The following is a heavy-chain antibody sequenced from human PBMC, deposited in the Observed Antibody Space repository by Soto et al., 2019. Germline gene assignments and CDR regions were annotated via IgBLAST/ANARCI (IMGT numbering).Heavy chain of an antibody. V-gene: IGHV4-31*03. Sequence: PSETLSLTCTVSGGSISNGGYYWNWVRQHPGKGLEWIGYIHYSGSTWYNPSLESRVTISVDTSKDQFSLKLRSVTAADTAVYYCARVRGSGSYAAYYFDSWGQGTLVTASS. J-gene: IGHJ4*01. CDR2: IHYSGST. CDR1: GGSISNGGYY. D-gene: IGHD3-10*01. CDR3: ARVRGSGSYAAYYFDS.